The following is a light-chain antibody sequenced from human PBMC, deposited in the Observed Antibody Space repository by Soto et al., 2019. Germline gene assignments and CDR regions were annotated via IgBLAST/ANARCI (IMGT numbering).Light chain of an antibody. J-gene: IGLJ3*02. CDR1: SGSIASNY. CDR2: EDN. Sequence: FMLTQPHSVSESPGKTVTISCTRSSGSIASNYVQWYQQRPGSAPTTVIYEDNQRPSGVPDRFSGSIDSSSNSASLTISGLETEDEADYYCQSYDSNNWVFGGGTKLTVL. CDR3: QSYDSNNWV. V-gene: IGLV6-57*03.